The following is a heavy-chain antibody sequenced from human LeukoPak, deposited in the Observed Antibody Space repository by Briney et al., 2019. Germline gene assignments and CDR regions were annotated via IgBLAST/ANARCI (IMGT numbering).Heavy chain of an antibody. V-gene: IGHV3-30-3*01. J-gene: IGHJ4*02. Sequence: GGSLRLSCAASGFTFSAYHINWVRQAPGKGLEWVAVISCDGSNKYYADSVKGRFTISRDNSKNTLYLQMNSLRAEDTAVYYCARDVGYWGQGTLVTVSS. CDR2: ISCDGSNK. CDR3: ARDVGY. CDR1: GFTFSAYH.